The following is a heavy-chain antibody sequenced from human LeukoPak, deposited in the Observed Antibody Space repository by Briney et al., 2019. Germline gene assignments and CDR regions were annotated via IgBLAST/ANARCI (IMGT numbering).Heavy chain of an antibody. Sequence: GGSLRLSCVASGLTFSRHWMKWVRQAPGKGLEWVANIKQDGSEKFYVDSVKGRFTIFRDNAKNSLYLQMTSLRPEDTALYYCAGGTGWLIDSWGQGTLVTVSS. D-gene: IGHD3-9*01. CDR3: AGGTGWLIDS. CDR2: IKQDGSEK. CDR1: GLTFSRHW. J-gene: IGHJ4*02. V-gene: IGHV3-7*01.